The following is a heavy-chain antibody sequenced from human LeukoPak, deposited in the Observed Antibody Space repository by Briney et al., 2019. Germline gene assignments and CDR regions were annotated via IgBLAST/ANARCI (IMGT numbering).Heavy chain of an antibody. V-gene: IGHV3-23*01. CDR1: GFNFTTSA. J-gene: IGHJ4*02. CDR2: ISGSGGST. CDR3: AKRTTDY. D-gene: IGHD1-7*01. Sequence: GGSLRLSCAASGFNFTTSAMSWVRQTPGKGLEWVSTISGSGGSTYYADSVRGRFTISRDTSKNTLFLQMNSLRVEDTALYYCAKRTTDYWGQGTLVTVS.